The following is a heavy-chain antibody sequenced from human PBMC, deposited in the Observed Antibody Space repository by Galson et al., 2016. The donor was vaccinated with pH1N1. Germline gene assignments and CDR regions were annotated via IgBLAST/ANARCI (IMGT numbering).Heavy chain of an antibody. Sequence: SLRLSCADSGFTFSSYWMSWVRQAPGKGLEWVANINHDGSVKYYVDSVKGRFTISRDSAKNSLYLQMNSLRAEDTAVYYCVRAGGAVVAFWGKGTLVTVSS. V-gene: IGHV3-7*01. D-gene: IGHD2-15*01. CDR3: VRAGGAVVAF. CDR2: INHDGSVK. J-gene: IGHJ4*02. CDR1: GFTFSSYW.